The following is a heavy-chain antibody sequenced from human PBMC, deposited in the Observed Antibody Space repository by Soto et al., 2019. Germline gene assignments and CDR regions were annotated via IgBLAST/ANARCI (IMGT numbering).Heavy chain of an antibody. CDR3: AKATRGGAATLIRDY. CDR1: GFTFSIYA. Sequence: VQLLESGGGLVQPGGSLRLSCAAAGFTFSIYAVSWVRQAPGKGLEWVSAISGSGGSTYYADSVKGRFTISRDNSKNTLYLQMNSLRADDTAVYYCAKATRGGAATLIRDYWGQGTLVTVSS. CDR2: ISGSGGST. V-gene: IGHV3-23*01. D-gene: IGHD6-13*01. J-gene: IGHJ4*02.